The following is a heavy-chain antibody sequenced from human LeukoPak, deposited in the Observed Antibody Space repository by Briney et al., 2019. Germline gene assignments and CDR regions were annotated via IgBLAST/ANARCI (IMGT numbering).Heavy chain of an antibody. V-gene: IGHV4-59*01. Sequence: PSETLSLTCSVSGDSIISYYWNWLRQSPGKGLEWIGNIHHFGRTEYNSSLRSRVTIFLDSSKNQFSLKLTSVTPTDTAVYYCARGLWTRPGLVPFDYWGQGILVTVSS. D-gene: IGHD5-18*01. J-gene: IGHJ4*02. CDR2: IHHFGRT. CDR3: ARGLWTRPGLVPFDY. CDR1: GDSIISYY.